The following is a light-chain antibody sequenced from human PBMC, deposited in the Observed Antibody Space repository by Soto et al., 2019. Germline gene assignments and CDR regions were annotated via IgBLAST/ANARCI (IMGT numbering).Light chain of an antibody. Sequence: EIVLTQSPGTLSLSPGERATLSCRASQSVSSSYLAWYHQKPGQAPRLLIYGASSRATGSPDRFCGSGSGTDFTLTISRLEPEDFAVYYCQQYGSSPLTFGGGTKVEIK. J-gene: IGKJ4*01. V-gene: IGKV3-20*01. CDR3: QQYGSSPLT. CDR2: GAS. CDR1: QSVSSSY.